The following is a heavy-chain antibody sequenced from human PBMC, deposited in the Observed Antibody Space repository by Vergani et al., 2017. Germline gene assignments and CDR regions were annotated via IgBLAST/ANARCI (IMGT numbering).Heavy chain of an antibody. CDR2: ISYDGSNK. CDR3: ARAILVVPAHVDY. J-gene: IGHJ4*02. CDR1: GFTFSSYA. D-gene: IGHD2-2*01. V-gene: IGHV3-30-3*01. Sequence: QVQLVESGGGVVQPGRSLRLSCAASGFTFSSYAMHWVRQAPGKGLEWVAVISYDGSNKYYADSVKGRFTISRDNSKNTLYLQMNSLRAEDTAVYYCARAILVVPAHVDYWGQGTRVTVSS.